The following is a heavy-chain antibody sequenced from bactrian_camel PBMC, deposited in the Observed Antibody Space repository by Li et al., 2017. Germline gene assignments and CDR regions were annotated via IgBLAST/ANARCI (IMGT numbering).Heavy chain of an antibody. D-gene: IGHD3*01. V-gene: IGHV3S32*01. J-gene: IGHJ7*01. Sequence: VQLVESGGGSVQAGGSLRLSCAASGYASVRKCMGWFRQAPGKEREGVAAIATGTGRTYYADSVKDRFTISLDNAKNTLSLQMNSLKPEDTAMYYCGLDPRYYGCNYYDFDYRGKGTQVTVS. CDR1: GYASVRKC. CDR2: IATGTGRT.